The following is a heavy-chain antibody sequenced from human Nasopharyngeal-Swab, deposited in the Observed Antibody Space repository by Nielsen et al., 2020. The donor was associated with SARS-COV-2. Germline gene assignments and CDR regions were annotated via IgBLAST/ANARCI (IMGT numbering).Heavy chain of an antibody. CDR2: SHYSGST. V-gene: IGHV4-31*03. CDR3: ARIYCSTTSCSNFDY. J-gene: IGHJ4*02. D-gene: IGHD2-2*01. CDR1: GASISSVGYY. Sequence: SETLSLTCSVSGASISSVGYYWSWIRQHPGKGLEWIGSSHYSGSTYYNPSLESRVTISVDTSKNQFSLELSSVTAADTAVYYCARIYCSTTSCSNFDYWGQGTLVTVSS.